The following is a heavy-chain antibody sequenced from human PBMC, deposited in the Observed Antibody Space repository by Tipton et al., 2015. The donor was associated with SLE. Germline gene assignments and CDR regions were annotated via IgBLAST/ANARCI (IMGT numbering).Heavy chain of an antibody. J-gene: IGHJ4*02. CDR2: IQSDGSIK. D-gene: IGHD3/OR15-3a*01. CDR3: ARDGLRGIGKFFDY. Sequence: SLRLSCSASGFAFDDYAMHWVRQGPGKGLEWVAFIQSDGSIKYYADSVKGRFTISRDNSKNTLDLQMGSLRAEDTAVYYCARDGLRGIGKFFDYWGQGTLVTVSS. CDR1: GFAFDDYA. V-gene: IGHV3-30*14.